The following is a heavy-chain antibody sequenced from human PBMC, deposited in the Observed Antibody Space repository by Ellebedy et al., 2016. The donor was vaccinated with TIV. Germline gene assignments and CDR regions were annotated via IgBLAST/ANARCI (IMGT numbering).Heavy chain of an antibody. J-gene: IGHJ5*02. CDR2: IYFSGKT. Sequence: MPSETLSLTCTVSGGSIRSYYWSRIRQPPGKGLEWIGNIYFSGKTNYNPSLRGRVTISVDTSKNQFSLNLSYVTAADTAVYYCASSTLAAPNWFDPWGQGTLVTVSS. D-gene: IGHD6-13*01. CDR1: GGSIRSYY. CDR3: ASSTLAAPNWFDP. V-gene: IGHV4-59*01.